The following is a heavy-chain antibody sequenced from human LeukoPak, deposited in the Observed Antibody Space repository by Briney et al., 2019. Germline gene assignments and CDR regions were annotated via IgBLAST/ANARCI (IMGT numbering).Heavy chain of an antibody. CDR2: INYSGST. D-gene: IGHD3-22*01. Sequence: PSETLSLTCTVSGGSISSGDYYWSWIRQPPGKGLEWIGYINYSGSTYYNPSLKSRVTISVDTSKNQFSLKLSSVTAADTAVYYCACWYYYDSSGYRSGDYWGQGTLVTVSS. V-gene: IGHV4-30-4*01. CDR1: GGSISSGDYY. CDR3: ACWYYYDSSGYRSGDY. J-gene: IGHJ4*02.